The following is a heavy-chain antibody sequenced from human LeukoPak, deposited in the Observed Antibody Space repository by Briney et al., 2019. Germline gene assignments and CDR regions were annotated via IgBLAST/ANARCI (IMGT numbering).Heavy chain of an antibody. CDR1: GFTFSTYW. CDR2: IKGDESAK. D-gene: IGHD1-26*01. J-gene: IGHJ4*02. CDR3: ARDVVGSLDY. Sequence: GGSLRLSCVASGFTFSTYWMAWVRQAPGKGLEWVANIKGDESAKHQADSVKGRFTISRDNAHNSVYLQMSSLRGEDTGVYYCARDVVGSLDYWGQGTLVTVSS. V-gene: IGHV3-7*01.